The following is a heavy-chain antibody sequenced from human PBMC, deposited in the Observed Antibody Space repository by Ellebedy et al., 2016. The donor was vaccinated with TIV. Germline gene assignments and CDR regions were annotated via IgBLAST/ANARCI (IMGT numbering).Heavy chain of an antibody. D-gene: IGHD3-10*02. J-gene: IGHJ6*03. CDR2: ISAYNGNT. V-gene: IGHV1-18*01. Sequence: AASVKVSCKASVYTLTSYGISWVRQAPGQGLEWMGWISAYNGNTNYAQKLQGRVTMTTDTSTSTAYMELRSLRSDDTAVYYCARGLFGELLSYYMDVWGKGTTVTVSS. CDR3: ARGLFGELLSYYMDV. CDR1: VYTLTSYG.